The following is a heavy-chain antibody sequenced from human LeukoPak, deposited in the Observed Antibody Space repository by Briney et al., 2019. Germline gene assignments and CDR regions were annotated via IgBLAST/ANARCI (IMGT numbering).Heavy chain of an antibody. CDR3: ARGVYYGMDV. CDR1: GFTFSRYW. CDR2: ISSDGSST. J-gene: IGHJ6*02. Sequence: GGSLRLSCAASGFTFSRYWMHWVRQAPGKGLVWVSRISSDGSSTGYADSVKGRFTISRDNAKNTLYLQMNSLRAEDTAVYYCARGVYYGMDVWGQGTTVTVSS. V-gene: IGHV3-74*01.